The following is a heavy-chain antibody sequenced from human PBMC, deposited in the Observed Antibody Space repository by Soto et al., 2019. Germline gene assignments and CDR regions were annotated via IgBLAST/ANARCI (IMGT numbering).Heavy chain of an antibody. Sequence: QVQLQESGPGLVKPSGTLSLTCAVSGGSISSSNWWSWVRQPPGKGLEWIGEIYHSGSTNYNPFLKSRVTISVDKSKNQFSLKLSSVTAAYTAVYYCASYDYVWGSYNFDYWGQGTLVTVSS. CDR1: GGSISSSNW. D-gene: IGHD3-16*01. J-gene: IGHJ4*02. CDR3: ASYDYVWGSYNFDY. CDR2: IYHSGST. V-gene: IGHV4-4*02.